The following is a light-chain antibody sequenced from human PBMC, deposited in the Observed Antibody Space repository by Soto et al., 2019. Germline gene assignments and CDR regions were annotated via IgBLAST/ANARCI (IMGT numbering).Light chain of an antibody. CDR1: QSLLHSNGYNY. Sequence: DIVMTQSPLSLPVTPGEPASISCRSSQSLLHSNGYNYLDWYLQKPGQSPQLLIYLGSYRASGVPDRFNGSGSSTDFTLKISRVEAEDVGVYYCMQALQTRTFGQGTKVDIK. V-gene: IGKV2-28*01. J-gene: IGKJ1*01. CDR2: LGS. CDR3: MQALQTRT.